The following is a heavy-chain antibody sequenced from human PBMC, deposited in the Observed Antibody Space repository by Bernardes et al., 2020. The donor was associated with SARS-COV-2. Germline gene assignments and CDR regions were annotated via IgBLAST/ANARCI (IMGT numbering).Heavy chain of an antibody. CDR3: ARDVSPRTPAVDYFGF. Sequence: ASVKVSCKGSSYTFSSYGISWVRQAPGQGLEWMGWISPYNGNTNYAQKFQGRVTMTTDTSTNTVYMDLRSLTSDDTAVYYCARDVSPRTPAVDYFGFWGQGTLVTVSS. J-gene: IGHJ4*02. CDR1: SYTFSSYG. V-gene: IGHV1-18*01. D-gene: IGHD6-13*01. CDR2: ISPYNGNT.